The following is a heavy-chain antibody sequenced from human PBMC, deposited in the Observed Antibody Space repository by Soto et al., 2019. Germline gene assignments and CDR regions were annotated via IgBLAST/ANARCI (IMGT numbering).Heavy chain of an antibody. CDR2: ISYDGSNK. D-gene: IGHD3-9*01. V-gene: IGHV3-30-3*01. CDR1: GFTFSSYA. CDR3: AREAPYYDILTGLLND. Sequence: PGGSLRLSCAASGFTFSSYAMHWVRQAPGKGLEWVAVISYDGSNKYYADSVKGRFTISSDNSQNPLYLQMNSLRAEDTAVYYCAREAPYYDILTGLLNDWGQGTLVTVSS. J-gene: IGHJ4*02.